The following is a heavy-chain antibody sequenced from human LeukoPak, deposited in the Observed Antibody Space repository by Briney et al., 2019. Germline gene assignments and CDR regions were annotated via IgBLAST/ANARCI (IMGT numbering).Heavy chain of an antibody. CDR1: GFTVSSNY. V-gene: IGHV3-23*01. Sequence: GGSLRLSCAASGFTVSSNYMSWVRQAPGKGLEWVSAISGSGGSTYYADSVKGRFTISRDNSKNTLYLQMNSLRAEDTAVYYCAKDRGVWFGEQVFWGQGTLVTVSS. D-gene: IGHD3-10*01. CDR3: AKDRGVWFGEQVF. CDR2: ISGSGGST. J-gene: IGHJ4*02.